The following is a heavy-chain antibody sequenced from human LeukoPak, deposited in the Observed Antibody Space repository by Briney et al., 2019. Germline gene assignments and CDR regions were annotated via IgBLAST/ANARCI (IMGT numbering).Heavy chain of an antibody. CDR2: INPSGGST. J-gene: IGHJ4*02. CDR3: ARERCSGGSCYSVFDY. Sequence: GASVKVSCKASGYTFTSYYMHWVRQAPGQGLEWMGIINPSGGSTSYAQKFQGRVTMTRDTSTSTVYMELSSLRSEDTAVNYCARERCSGGSCYSVFDYWGQGTLVTVSS. V-gene: IGHV1-46*01. CDR1: GYTFTSYY. D-gene: IGHD2-15*01.